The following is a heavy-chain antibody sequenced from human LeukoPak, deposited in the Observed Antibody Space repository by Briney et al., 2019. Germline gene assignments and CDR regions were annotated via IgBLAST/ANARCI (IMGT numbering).Heavy chain of an antibody. D-gene: IGHD6-6*01. CDR1: GGSISSHY. J-gene: IGHJ3*02. CDR2: IYYSGST. V-gene: IGHV4-59*11. CDR3: ARTSIAARRANAFDI. Sequence: PSETLSLTCTVSGGSISSHYWSWIRQPPGKGLGWIGYIYYSGSTNYNPSLKSRVTISVDTSKNQFSLKLSSVTAADTAVYYCARTSIAARRANAFDIWGQGTMVTVSS.